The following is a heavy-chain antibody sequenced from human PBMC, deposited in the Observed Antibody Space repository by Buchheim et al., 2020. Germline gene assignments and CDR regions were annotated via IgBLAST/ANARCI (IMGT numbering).Heavy chain of an antibody. V-gene: IGHV3-74*01. CDR3: VRNYGMDI. CDR1: GFTFSGYW. J-gene: IGHJ6*02. Sequence: EVQLVESGGGLVQPGGSLRLSCAASGFTFSGYWMHWVRQAPGKGLVWVSHIKSDGSSAAYADSVKGRFTISRDNANNTVYLQMNSLTAEDTAVYYCVRNYGMDIWGQGT. CDR2: IKSDGSSA.